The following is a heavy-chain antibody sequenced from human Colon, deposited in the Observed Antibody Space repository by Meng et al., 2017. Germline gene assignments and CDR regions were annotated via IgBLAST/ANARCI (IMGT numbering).Heavy chain of an antibody. CDR2: MNPNNGNT. J-gene: IGHJ5*01. Sequence: VTLVQPGADERKRGASVKVTCKASGYTFTSSDINWVRQATGRGLEWLGWMNPNNGNTGSAQKFRGRVSMTRDTSIGTAYMDLTCRTPQDTAVYYCARTAILDSCGPGTLVTVSS. V-gene: IGHV1-8*01. CDR3: ARTAILDS. D-gene: IGHD2-2*02. CDR1: GYTFTSSD.